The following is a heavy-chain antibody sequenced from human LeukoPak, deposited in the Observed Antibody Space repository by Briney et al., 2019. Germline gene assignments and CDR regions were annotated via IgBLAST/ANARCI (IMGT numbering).Heavy chain of an antibody. CDR2: INWIGGST. D-gene: IGHD4-23*01. CDR3: ARGRDYGGNKWAFDY. J-gene: IGHJ4*02. V-gene: IGHV3-20*04. CDR1: GFTFDDYG. Sequence: GGSLRLSCAASGFTFDDYGMRWVRQAPGKGLEWVSGINWIGGSTTYADSVKGRFTISRDNAKNSMYLQMNSLRAEDTALYYCARGRDYGGNKWAFDYWGQGTLVTVSS.